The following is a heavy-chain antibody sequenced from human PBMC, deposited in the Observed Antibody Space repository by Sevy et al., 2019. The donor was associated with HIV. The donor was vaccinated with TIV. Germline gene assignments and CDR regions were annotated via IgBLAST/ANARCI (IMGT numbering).Heavy chain of an antibody. Sequence: GGSLRLSCAASRFSFSSYGMHWVCQAPGKGLESVAVIWYDGTNKEYADSVKGRFTISRDNSKNTLYLQMSSLRADDTAVYYCARERLAVAGIGYYFDYWGQGTLVTVSS. CDR2: IWYDGTNK. CDR1: RFSFSSYG. J-gene: IGHJ4*02. CDR3: ARERLAVAGIGYYFDY. V-gene: IGHV3-33*01. D-gene: IGHD6-19*01.